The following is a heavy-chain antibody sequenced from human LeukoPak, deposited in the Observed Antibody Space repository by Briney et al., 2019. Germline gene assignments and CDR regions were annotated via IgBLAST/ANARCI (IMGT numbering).Heavy chain of an antibody. CDR3: ARAYSSGWYLYAFDI. CDR2: IYHSGST. D-gene: IGHD6-19*01. V-gene: IGHV4-30-2*01. Sequence: SQTLSLTCDVSGGSISSGGHSWSWIRQPPGKGLEWIGYIYHSGSTYHNPSLKSRVTISVDTSKNQFSLKLSSVTAADTAVYYCARAYSSGWYLYAFDIWGQGTMVTVSS. J-gene: IGHJ3*02. CDR1: GGSISSGGHS.